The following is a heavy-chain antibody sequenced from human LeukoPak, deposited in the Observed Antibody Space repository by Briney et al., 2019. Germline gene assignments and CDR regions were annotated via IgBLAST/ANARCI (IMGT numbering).Heavy chain of an antibody. Sequence: GGSLRLSCAASGFSVSNYYMSWVRQAPGKGLEWVSVIYSGGNTYYTDSVKGRFTISRDNPKNTVFLQMGSLRGEDAAVYYCARCYYDGSGFYYYFDYWGQGTLVTVSS. V-gene: IGHV3-53*01. CDR1: GFSVSNYY. CDR2: IYSGGNT. D-gene: IGHD3-22*01. CDR3: ARCYYDGSGFYYYFDY. J-gene: IGHJ4*02.